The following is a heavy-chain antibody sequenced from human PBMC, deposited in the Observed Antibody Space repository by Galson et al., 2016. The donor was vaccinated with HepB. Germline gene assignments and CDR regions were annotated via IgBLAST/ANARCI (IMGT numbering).Heavy chain of an antibody. J-gene: IGHJ4*02. CDR1: GFTFSDNY. V-gene: IGHV3-11*06. Sequence: SLRLSCAASGFTFSDNYTSWIRQAPGKGLEWLSYITSTGSYTNYAGSVKGRFTVSRDNAKNSLYLQMNSLRAEDTAVYYCATGPPSYYYDSSGYYSGWGQGTLVTVSS. D-gene: IGHD3-22*01. CDR3: ATGPPSYYYDSSGYYSG. CDR2: ITSTGSYT.